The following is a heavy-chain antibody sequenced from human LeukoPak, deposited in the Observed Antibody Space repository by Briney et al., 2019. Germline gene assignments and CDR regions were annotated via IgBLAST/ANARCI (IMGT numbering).Heavy chain of an antibody. CDR1: GFSFSSNC. V-gene: IGHV3-7*01. CDR2: IKEDGNEI. CDR3: ATGGAVAGRFAY. Sequence: QSGGSLRLSCAVSGFSFSSNCMSWVRQAPGKGLEWVAKIKEDGNEIYYVDSVKGRFTISRDNTKNSLFLQMSSLRAEDTAVYYCATGGAVAGRFAYWGQGTLVTVSS. J-gene: IGHJ4*02. D-gene: IGHD6-19*01.